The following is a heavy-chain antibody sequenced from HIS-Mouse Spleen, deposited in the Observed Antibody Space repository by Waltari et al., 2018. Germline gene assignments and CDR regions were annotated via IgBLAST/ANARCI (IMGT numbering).Heavy chain of an antibody. CDR2: IYYSGST. Sequence: QVQLQESGPGLVKPSETLSLTCTVSGGSISSYYWSWIRQPPGKGPEWIGYIYYSGSTNYNPSLKSRITRSVDTSKNQFSLKLSSVTAADTAVYYCARGLVAAGIFDYWGQGTLVTVSS. CDR3: ARGLVAAGIFDY. D-gene: IGHD1-26*01. J-gene: IGHJ4*02. CDR1: GGSISSYY. V-gene: IGHV4-59*01.